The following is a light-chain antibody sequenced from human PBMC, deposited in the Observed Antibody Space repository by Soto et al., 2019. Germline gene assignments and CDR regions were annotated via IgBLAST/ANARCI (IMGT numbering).Light chain of an antibody. CDR3: SSYTSSILYV. J-gene: IGLJ1*01. CDR1: SSDVGGYNY. Sequence: QSALTQPASVSGSPGQSITISCTGTSSDVGGYNYVSWYQQHPGKAPKLMIYDVSNRPSGVSNRFSGSKSGNTASLTISGLQAEDEADYYCSSYTSSILYVFGPGTKVTVL. V-gene: IGLV2-14*01. CDR2: DVS.